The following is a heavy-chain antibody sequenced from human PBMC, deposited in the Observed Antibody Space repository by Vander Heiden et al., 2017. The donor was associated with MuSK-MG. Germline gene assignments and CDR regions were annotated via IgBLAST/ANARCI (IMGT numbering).Heavy chain of an antibody. CDR1: GGTFSSYA. J-gene: IGHJ3*02. V-gene: IGHV1-69*06. CDR2: IIPIFGTA. Sequence: QVQLVQSGAEVKKPGSSVKVSCKASGGTFSSYAISWVRQDPGQGLEWMGGIIPIFGTANYAQKFQGRVTITADKATSTAYMEMSRMRSEDTAVYYDARQTGIDAFDIWGQGTMVTVSS. CDR3: ARQTGIDAFDI. D-gene: IGHD1-1*01.